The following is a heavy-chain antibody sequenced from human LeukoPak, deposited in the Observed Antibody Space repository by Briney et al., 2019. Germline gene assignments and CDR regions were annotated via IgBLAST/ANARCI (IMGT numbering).Heavy chain of an antibody. V-gene: IGHV3-33*01. CDR2: IWYDGSNK. D-gene: IGHD2-21*02. Sequence: GGSLRLSCAASGFTFSSYGMHWVRQAPGKGLEWVAVIWYDGSNKYYADSVKGRFTISRDNSKNTLYLQMNSLRAEDTAVYYCARETMTAIQTIDYWGQGTLVTVSS. CDR3: ARETMTAIQTIDY. J-gene: IGHJ4*02. CDR1: GFTFSSYG.